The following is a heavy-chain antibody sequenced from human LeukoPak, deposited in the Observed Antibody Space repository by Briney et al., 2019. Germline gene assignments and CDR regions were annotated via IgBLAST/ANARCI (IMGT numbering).Heavy chain of an antibody. Sequence: SETLSLTCAVYGGSFSGYYWSWIRQPPGKGLEWIGEINHSGSTNYNPSLKSRVTISVDTSKNQFSLKLSSVTAADTAVYYCARGGIAVAGTRIDPWGQGTLVTVSS. D-gene: IGHD6-19*01. J-gene: IGHJ5*02. CDR2: INHSGST. CDR1: GGSFSGYY. V-gene: IGHV4-34*01. CDR3: ARGGIAVAGTRIDP.